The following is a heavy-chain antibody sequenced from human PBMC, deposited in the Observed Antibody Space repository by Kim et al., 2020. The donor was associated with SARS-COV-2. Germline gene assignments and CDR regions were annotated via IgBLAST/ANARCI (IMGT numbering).Heavy chain of an antibody. CDR3: ARRLRKEYYDILTGYNPVDY. D-gene: IGHD3-9*01. CDR2: IYYSGST. CDR1: GGSISSSSYY. V-gene: IGHV4-39*01. Sequence: SETLSLTCTVSGGSISSSSYYWGWIRQPPGKGLEWIGSIYYSGSTYYNPSLKSRVTISVDTSKNQFSLKLSSVTAADTAVYYCARRLRKEYYDILTGYNPVDYWGQGTLVTVSP. J-gene: IGHJ4*02.